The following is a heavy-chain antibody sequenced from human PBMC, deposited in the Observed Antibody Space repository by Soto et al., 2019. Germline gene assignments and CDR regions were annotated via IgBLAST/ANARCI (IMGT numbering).Heavy chain of an antibody. CDR3: ARTAAGLWQYYYYGMDV. D-gene: IGHD6-13*01. CDR2: MNPNSGNT. J-gene: IGHJ6*02. V-gene: IGHV1-8*01. CDR1: GYTFTSYD. Sequence: ASVKVSCKASGYTFTSYDINWVRQATGQGLEWMGWMNPNSGNTGYAQKFQGRVTMTRNTSISTAYMELSSLRSEDTAVYYCARTAAGLWQYYYYGMDVWGQGTTVTVSS.